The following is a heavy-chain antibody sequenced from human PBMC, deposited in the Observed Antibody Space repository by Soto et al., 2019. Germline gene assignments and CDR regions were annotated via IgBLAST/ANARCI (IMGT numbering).Heavy chain of an antibody. D-gene: IGHD4-17*01. CDR2: ISGSGGST. CDR3: AHAPFGESTTALYYYYMDV. V-gene: IGHV3-23*01. Sequence: EVQLLESGGGLVQPGGSLRLSCAASGFTFSSYAMSWVRQAPGKGLEWVSAISGSGGSTYYADSVKGRFTISRDNSKNTLYLQMNSLRAEDTAVYYCAHAPFGESTTALYYYYMDVWGKGTTVTVSS. J-gene: IGHJ6*03. CDR1: GFTFSSYA.